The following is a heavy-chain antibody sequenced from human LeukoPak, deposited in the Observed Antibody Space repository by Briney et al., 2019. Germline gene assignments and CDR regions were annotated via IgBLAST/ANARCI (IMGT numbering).Heavy chain of an antibody. J-gene: IGHJ6*02. CDR3: ARRLPAYYYYYYGMDV. V-gene: IGHV1-8*01. Sequence: PRASVKVSCKASRYTFTSYDINWVRQATGQGLEWMGWMNPNSGNTGYAQKFQGRVTMTRNTSISTAYMELSSLRSEDTAVYYCARRLPAYYYYYYGMDVWGQGTTVTVSS. CDR1: RYTFTSYD. D-gene: IGHD4-11*01. CDR2: MNPNSGNT.